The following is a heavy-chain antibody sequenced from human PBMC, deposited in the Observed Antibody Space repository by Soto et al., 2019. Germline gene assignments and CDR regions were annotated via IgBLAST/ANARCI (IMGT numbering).Heavy chain of an antibody. CDR2: ILSIFRTA. J-gene: IGHJ6*02. V-gene: IGHV1-69*01. Sequence: SWRHQEKEQGLEWMGGILSIFRTANYAQKFQGRVTITADESTSTAYMELSSLRSEDTAVYYCAIGIVLVVAATPNYGMDVWGQGTT. D-gene: IGHD2-15*01. CDR3: AIGIVLVVAATPNYGMDV.